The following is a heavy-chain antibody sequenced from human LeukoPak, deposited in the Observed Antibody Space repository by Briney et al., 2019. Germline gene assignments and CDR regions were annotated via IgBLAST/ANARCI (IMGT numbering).Heavy chain of an antibody. V-gene: IGHV1-3*01. J-gene: IGHJ3*01. CDR3: ARTYSDTFDL. Sequence: ASVKVSCKASGFTFSTYYAHWVRQAPGQRLEWMGWINAGNGNTKYSQKFQGRVTITRDTSASTAYMELNSLRSEDTAVYYCARTYSDTFDLWGQGTMVIVSS. CDR1: GFTFSTYY. CDR2: INAGNGNT. D-gene: IGHD2-21*01.